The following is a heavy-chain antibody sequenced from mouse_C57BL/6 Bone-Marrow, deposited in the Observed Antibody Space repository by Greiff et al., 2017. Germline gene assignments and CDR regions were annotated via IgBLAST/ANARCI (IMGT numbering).Heavy chain of an antibody. V-gene: IGHV5-17*01. CDR2: ISSGSSTI. CDR1: GFTFSDYG. J-gene: IGHJ3*01. CDR3: AGGGGAWVAY. Sequence: EVQLVESGGGLVKPGGSLKLSCAASGFTFSDYGMHWVRQAPEKGLEWVAYISSGSSTIYYADTVKGRFTISSDNAKNTLFLQMTSLRSEDPAMYYGAGGGGAWVAYWGQGTLVTVSA.